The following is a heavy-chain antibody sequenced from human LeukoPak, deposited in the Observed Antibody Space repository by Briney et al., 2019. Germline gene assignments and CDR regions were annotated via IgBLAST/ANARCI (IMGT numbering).Heavy chain of an antibody. V-gene: IGHV1-18*01. CDR2: ISTYNGNT. J-gene: IGHJ4*02. CDR1: GYTFSSYG. Sequence: DSVKVSCKASGYTFSSYGISWVRQAPGQGLEWMGWISTYNGNTNYAQKLQGRVTMTTDTSTSTAYMDLRSLRSDDTAVYYCARVSGGWYSDYWGQGTLVTVSS. D-gene: IGHD6-19*01. CDR3: ARVSGGWYSDY.